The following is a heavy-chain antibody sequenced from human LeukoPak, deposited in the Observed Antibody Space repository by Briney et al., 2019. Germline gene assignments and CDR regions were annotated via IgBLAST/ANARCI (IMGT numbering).Heavy chain of an antibody. Sequence: LTCTVSSGSISSYYCSWIRQPPGKGLEWVSAISGSGVTTHYAGSVKGRFSISRDNSKNTLYLQMNSLRAEDTALYYCAKKVVVGATSPYSDFQDWGQGTLVTVSS. D-gene: IGHD1-26*01. CDR2: ISGSGVTT. CDR3: AKKVVVGATSPYSDFQD. CDR1: SGSISSYY. J-gene: IGHJ1*01. V-gene: IGHV3-23*01.